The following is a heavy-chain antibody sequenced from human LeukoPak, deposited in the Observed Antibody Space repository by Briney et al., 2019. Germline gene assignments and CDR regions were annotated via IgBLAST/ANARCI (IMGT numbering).Heavy chain of an antibody. J-gene: IGHJ4*02. V-gene: IGHV3-21*01. CDR2: ISSSSSYI. CDR1: GIIFSTYS. D-gene: IGHD6-19*01. CDR3: ARAPSSSGWPDY. Sequence: PGGSLRLSCAASGIIFSTYSMNWVRQAPGKGLEWVSSISSSSSYIYYADSVKGRFTISRDNAKNSLYLQMNSLRAEDTAVYYCARAPSSSGWPDYWGQGTLVAVSS.